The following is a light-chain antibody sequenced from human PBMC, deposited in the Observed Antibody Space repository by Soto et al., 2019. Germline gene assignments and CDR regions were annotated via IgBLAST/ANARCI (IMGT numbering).Light chain of an antibody. CDR1: SSDVGAYNY. V-gene: IGLV2-14*01. CDR3: SAFTGTYTRV. CDR2: EVS. Sequence: QSALTQPASVSGSPGQSIIISCTGTSSDVGAYNYVSWYQQYPGRAPKLIIYEVSNRPSGVSDRFSGSKSDNTASLTISGLQAEDEADYYCSAFTGTYTRVFGGGTKVTVL. J-gene: IGLJ3*02.